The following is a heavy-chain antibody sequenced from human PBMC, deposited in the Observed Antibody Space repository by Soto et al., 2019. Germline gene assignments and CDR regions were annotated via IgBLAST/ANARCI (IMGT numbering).Heavy chain of an antibody. D-gene: IGHD3-16*01. CDR3: ARVEYYHYYMDV. Sequence: SETLSLTCTVSGGSVSSDDYYWSWVRQPPGKGLEWIGYIYYSGSTYYNPSLKSRVIISLDTSKNQFSLRVRSVTAVDAATYYCARVEYYHYYMDVWGQGTSVTVSS. V-gene: IGHV4-30-4*01. CDR1: GGSVSSDDYY. CDR2: IYYSGST. J-gene: IGHJ6*03.